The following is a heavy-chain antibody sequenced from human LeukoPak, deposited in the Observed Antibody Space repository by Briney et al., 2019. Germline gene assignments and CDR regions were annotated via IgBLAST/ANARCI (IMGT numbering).Heavy chain of an antibody. CDR3: ARGRELNDAFDI. CDR1: GYTFTNFG. V-gene: IGHV1-46*01. J-gene: IGHJ3*02. D-gene: IGHD1-7*01. Sequence: EASVKVSCKASGYTFTNFGINWVRQAPGQGLEWMGIINPSGGSTSYAQKFQGRVTMTRDTSTSTVYMELSSLRSEDTAVYYCARGRELNDAFDIWGQGTMVTVSS. CDR2: INPSGGST.